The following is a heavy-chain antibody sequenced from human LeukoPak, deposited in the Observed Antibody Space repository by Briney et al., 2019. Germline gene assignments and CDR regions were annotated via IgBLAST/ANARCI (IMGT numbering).Heavy chain of an antibody. Sequence: KPSETLSLTCAVSGGSIRSAGYSWNWIRQPPGKGLEWIGSIYHSGGPSYNPSLKSRVTLSVDKSKNQFSLRLTSVTAADTALCYCARLFTGYFDNWGQGTLVTVSS. CDR3: ARLFTGYFDN. V-gene: IGHV4-30-2*01. D-gene: IGHD2-21*01. CDR1: GGSIRSAGYS. CDR2: IYHSGGP. J-gene: IGHJ4*02.